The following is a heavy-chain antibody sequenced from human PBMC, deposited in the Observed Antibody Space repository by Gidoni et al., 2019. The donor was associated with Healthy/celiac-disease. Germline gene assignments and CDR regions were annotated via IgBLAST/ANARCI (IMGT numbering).Heavy chain of an antibody. CDR3: ARENDFWSGPPHDYYYYGMDV. CDR1: GFTFSSYS. D-gene: IGHD3-3*01. V-gene: IGHV3-48*02. J-gene: IGHJ6*02. Sequence: EVQLVESGGGLVQPGGSLRLSCAASGFTFSSYSLNWVRQAPGKGLEWVSYISSSSSTIYYADSVKGRFTISRDNAKNSLYLQMNSLRDEDTAVYYCARENDFWSGPPHDYYYYGMDVWGQGTTVTVSS. CDR2: ISSSSSTI.